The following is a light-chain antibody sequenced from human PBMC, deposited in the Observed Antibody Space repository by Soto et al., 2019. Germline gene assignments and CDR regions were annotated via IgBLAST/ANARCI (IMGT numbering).Light chain of an antibody. Sequence: DIQMTQSPSPLSASVGDRVTITCRASQNISTYLNWYQQKPGKAPKLLIYGASSLQSGVPSRFSGSGSGKDFTLTISSLQPEDFGTYYCQQSFSTPRTFGQGTKVDIK. V-gene: IGKV1-39*01. CDR3: QQSFSTPRT. J-gene: IGKJ1*01. CDR2: GAS. CDR1: QNISTY.